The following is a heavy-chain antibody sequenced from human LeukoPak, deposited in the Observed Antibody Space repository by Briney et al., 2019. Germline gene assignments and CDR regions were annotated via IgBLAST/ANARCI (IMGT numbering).Heavy chain of an antibody. CDR1: GYTFTNYA. Sequence: GASVKVSCKASGYTFTNYAIHWVRQAPGQRLECMGWINAGNGNTEYSQKFQGRVTITRDTSATTACMELSSLISEDTAVYYCAREGSFRGRFFDYWGQGTLVTVSS. CDR3: AREGSFRGRFFDY. J-gene: IGHJ4*02. CDR2: INAGNGNT. V-gene: IGHV1-3*01. D-gene: IGHD3-10*01.